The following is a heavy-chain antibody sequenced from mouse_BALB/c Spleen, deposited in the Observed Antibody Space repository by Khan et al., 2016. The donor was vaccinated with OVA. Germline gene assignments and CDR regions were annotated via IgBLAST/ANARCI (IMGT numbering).Heavy chain of an antibody. CDR2: ISSTGTYT. CDR3: TRPSYYGNPWFTY. CDR1: GFAFNSYD. Sequence: EVELVESGGGLVKPGGSLKLSCEVSGFAFNSYDMSWVRQTPEKRLEWVATISSTGTYTYYPDNVKGRFTISRDTARNTLYLQMSSLRSEDTALYYCTRPSYYGNPWFTYWGQGTLVTVSA. J-gene: IGHJ3*01. D-gene: IGHD2-10*01. V-gene: IGHV5-9*02.